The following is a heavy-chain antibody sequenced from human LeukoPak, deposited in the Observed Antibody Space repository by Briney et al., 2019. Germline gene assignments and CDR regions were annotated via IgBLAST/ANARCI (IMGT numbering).Heavy chain of an antibody. CDR2: IWYDGSNK. J-gene: IGHJ6*03. CDR3: ARDHCSSTSCYRGEYYYYYYMDV. V-gene: IGHV3-33*01. Sequence: GGSLRLSCAASGFTFSSYGMHWVRQAPGKGLEWVAVIWYDGSNKYYADSVKGRSTISRDNSKNTLYLQMNSLRAEDTAVYYCARDHCSSTSCYRGEYYYYYYMDVWGKGTTVTVSS. CDR1: GFTFSSYG. D-gene: IGHD2-2*01.